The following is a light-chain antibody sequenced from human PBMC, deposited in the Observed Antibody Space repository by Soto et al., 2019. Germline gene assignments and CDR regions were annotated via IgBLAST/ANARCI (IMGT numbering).Light chain of an antibody. CDR2: GAS. CDR1: QSVNSN. CDR3: QPYNTWPWT. J-gene: IGKJ1*01. Sequence: ETVMTQSPATLSVSPGERATLSCWASQSVNSNLAWYQQKLGQAPRVLIYGASTRATGIPARFSGSGSETEFILTISSLQSEDSATYYCQPYNTWPWTLGQGTKVDIK. V-gene: IGKV3-15*01.